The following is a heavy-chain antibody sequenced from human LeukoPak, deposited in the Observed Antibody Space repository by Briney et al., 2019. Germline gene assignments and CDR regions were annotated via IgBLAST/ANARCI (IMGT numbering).Heavy chain of an antibody. CDR2: ISGDGSST. D-gene: IGHD2-15*01. J-gene: IGHJ4*02. CDR3: AKDHFVGSYCSGGGCYHLGLDY. V-gene: IGHV3-43*01. CDR1: GFTFYEYT. Sequence: PGGSLRLSCAASGFTFYEYTMHWVRHAPGKGLEWVSLISGDGSSTYYADSVKGRFTISRDNIKSSLYLQMNSLRTEDTAFYYCAKDHFVGSYCSGGGCYHLGLDYWGQGTLVTVSS.